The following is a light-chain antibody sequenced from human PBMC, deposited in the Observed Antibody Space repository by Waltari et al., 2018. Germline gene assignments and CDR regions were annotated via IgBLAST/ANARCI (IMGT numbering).Light chain of an antibody. CDR3: HSHATSITSVI. CDR2: EVT. CDR1: TSDVGNYNL. J-gene: IGLJ2*01. Sequence: QSALTQPASVSGSPGQSITISCTGTTSDVGNYNLVSWYQQHPGKAPNLIIYEVTKRPPGVSNRFSGSKSGNTASLTISGLQADDEADYYCHSHATSITSVIFGGGTKLTVI. V-gene: IGLV2-23*02.